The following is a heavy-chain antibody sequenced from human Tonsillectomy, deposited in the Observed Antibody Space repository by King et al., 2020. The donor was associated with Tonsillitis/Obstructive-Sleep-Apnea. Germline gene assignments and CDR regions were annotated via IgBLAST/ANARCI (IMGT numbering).Heavy chain of an antibody. CDR2: IYYSGST. CDR1: GGSISSGGYY. V-gene: IGHV4-31*03. CDR3: ARALDCSSTSRHDPPLRQENWFDP. Sequence: VQLQESGPGLVKPSQTLSLTCTVSGGSISSGGYYWSWIRQPPGKGLEWIGYIYYSGSTYYNPSLKSRVTISVDTSKNQFSLKLSPLTAADTAGDSFARALDCSSTSRHDPPLRQENWFDPWGQGTLVTVSS. J-gene: IGHJ5*02. D-gene: IGHD2-2*01.